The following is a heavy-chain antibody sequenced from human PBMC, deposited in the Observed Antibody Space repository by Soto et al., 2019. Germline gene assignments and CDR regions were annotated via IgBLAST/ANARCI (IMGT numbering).Heavy chain of an antibody. Sequence: QVQLVQSGSESMQPGASVKVSCKGSGYNFNSHSINWLRQAPGQGLEWMGWINPNTGNPTYEQGFTGRFVLSVDTSVSTGYLQIFSLKSDDSDGCYCARYRASGRLDYGGQGTVVTVSS. J-gene: IGHJ4*02. CDR2: INPNTGNP. V-gene: IGHV7-4-1*01. CDR1: GYNFNSHS. D-gene: IGHD1-26*01. CDR3: ARYRASGRLDY.